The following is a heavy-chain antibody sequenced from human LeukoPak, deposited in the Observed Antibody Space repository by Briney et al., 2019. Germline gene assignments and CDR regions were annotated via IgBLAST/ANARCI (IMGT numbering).Heavy chain of an antibody. V-gene: IGHV1-69*04. CDR1: GGTFNTYA. Sequence: ASVKVSCKASGGTFNTYAITWVRQAPGQGLEWMGRIIPILDVADSAQRFQGRVTITADRSTSTVYMELNSLRSEDTAICYCARFPVRGYTYGSVIHHMDVWGQGTTVIVSS. D-gene: IGHD5-18*01. CDR2: IIPILDVA. J-gene: IGHJ6*02. CDR3: ARFPVRGYTYGSVIHHMDV.